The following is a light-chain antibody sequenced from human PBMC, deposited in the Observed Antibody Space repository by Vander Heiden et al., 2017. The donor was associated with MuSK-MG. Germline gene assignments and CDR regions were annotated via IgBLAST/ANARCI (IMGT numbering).Light chain of an antibody. J-gene: IGLJ1*01. CDR3: SSYTTYSTDG. V-gene: IGLV2-14*01. Sequence: QSALTQPASVSGSPGQSITISCTGTSSDVGGYKYVSWYQQYPGKPPKLMIYEVSNRPSGVSNRGSGSKSGNTASLTISGLQAEDEADYYCSSYTTYSTDGFGTGTKVTVL. CDR2: EVS. CDR1: SSDVGGYKY.